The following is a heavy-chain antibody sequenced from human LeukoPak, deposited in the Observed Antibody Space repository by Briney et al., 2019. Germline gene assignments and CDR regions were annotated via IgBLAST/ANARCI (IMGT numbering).Heavy chain of an antibody. Sequence: SETLSLTCTVSGVSISTYYWTWIRQPPEKGLEWIGNIDYSGNTKYNPSLKSRVTISVHTSKNHFSLKLSSVTAADTAVYYCARWYYDSSGYRYFDYWGQGTLVIVSS. V-gene: IGHV4-59*12. J-gene: IGHJ4*02. D-gene: IGHD3-22*01. CDR2: IDYSGNT. CDR1: GVSISTYY. CDR3: ARWYYDSSGYRYFDY.